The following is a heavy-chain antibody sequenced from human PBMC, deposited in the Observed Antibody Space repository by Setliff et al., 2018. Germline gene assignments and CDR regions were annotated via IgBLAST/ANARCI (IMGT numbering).Heavy chain of an antibody. CDR3: ARVFGSSSSPYNYYYYMDV. Sequence: ASVKVSCKASGYTFTDHYLYWVRQAPGQGLECMGRINPNNGGTNYAQKFQGRLTVTTDESTNTAYMELSSLSSEDTAVYYCARVFGSSSSPYNYYYYMDVWGKGTTVTVSS. CDR2: INPNNGGT. D-gene: IGHD6-6*01. V-gene: IGHV1-2*06. J-gene: IGHJ6*03. CDR1: GYTFTDHY.